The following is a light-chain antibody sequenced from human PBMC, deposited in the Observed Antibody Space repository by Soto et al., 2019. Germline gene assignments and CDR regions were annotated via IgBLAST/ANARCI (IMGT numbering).Light chain of an antibody. V-gene: IGKV1-27*01. CDR2: AAS. Sequence: DIQMTQSPTSLSASVGDRVTITCRASQGIRNYVAWYQQIPGKAPKLLIYAASTLQSGVPSRVSGSGSGTDCTLTINCLQPEDVATYSCQKYSSVPVFGPGTKVEIK. CDR1: QGIRNY. CDR3: QKYSSVPV. J-gene: IGKJ3*01.